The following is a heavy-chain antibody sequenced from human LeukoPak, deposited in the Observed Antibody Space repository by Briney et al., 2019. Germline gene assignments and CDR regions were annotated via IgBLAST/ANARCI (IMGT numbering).Heavy chain of an antibody. D-gene: IGHD6-13*01. Sequence: ASVKVSCKASGYTFTDYYMHWVRQAPGQGLEWMGWINPKSGDTKYARESQGWVTMTRDTSISTAYIELSRSRSDDTAMYYCARGSPVAAAGTAYFHHWGQGTLVTVSS. V-gene: IGHV1-2*04. CDR3: ARGSPVAAAGTAYFHH. J-gene: IGHJ1*01. CDR2: INPKSGDT. CDR1: GYTFTDYY.